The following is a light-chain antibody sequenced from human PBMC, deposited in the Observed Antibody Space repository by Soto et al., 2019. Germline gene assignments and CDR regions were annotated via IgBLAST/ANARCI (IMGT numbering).Light chain of an antibody. CDR2: DVS. CDR1: SSDVGGYNY. J-gene: IGLJ1*01. Sequence: QSALTQPRSVSGYPGQSVTISCTGTSSDVGGYNYVSWYQQHPGKAPKLMIYDVSKRPSGVPDRFFGSKSVNTASLTISGLQAEDEAYYYCCSYAGSYTYVFGTGTKLTVL. CDR3: CSYAGSYTYV. V-gene: IGLV2-11*01.